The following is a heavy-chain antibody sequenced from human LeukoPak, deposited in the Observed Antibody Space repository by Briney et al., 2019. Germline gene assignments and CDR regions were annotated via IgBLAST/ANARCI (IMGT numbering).Heavy chain of an antibody. J-gene: IGHJ4*02. V-gene: IGHV3-30*04. Sequence: GGSLRLSCAASRFPFSNYAMHWVRQAPGKGLEWVAFISYVGTDTNYADSVKGRFTISRDDSKNTVYLLMSSLRVEDTAVYDCAGDEGTDFDYWGQGTLVTVSS. CDR1: RFPFSNYA. CDR2: ISYVGTDT. CDR3: AGDEGTDFDY.